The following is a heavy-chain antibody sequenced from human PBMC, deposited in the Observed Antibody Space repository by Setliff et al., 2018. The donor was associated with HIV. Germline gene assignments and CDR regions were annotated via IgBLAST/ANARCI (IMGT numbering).Heavy chain of an antibody. CDR1: GGSISSYH. CDR3: ARDHIVATIRDYYYGMDV. D-gene: IGHD5-12*01. CDR2: IYYSGST. J-gene: IGHJ6*02. V-gene: IGHV4-59*01. Sequence: NPSETLSLTCSLSGGSISSYHWNWIRQPPGKGLEWIGYIYYSGSTNYNPSLKSRVTMSVDTSKNQFSLKLSSVTAADTAVYYCARDHIVATIRDYYYGMDVWGQGTTVTVSS.